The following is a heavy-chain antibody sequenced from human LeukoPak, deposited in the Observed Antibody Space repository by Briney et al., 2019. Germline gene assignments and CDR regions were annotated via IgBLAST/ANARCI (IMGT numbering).Heavy chain of an antibody. CDR2: ICGSGGST. J-gene: IGHJ4*02. V-gene: IGHV3-23*01. CDR3: AKDLVGDTAMVSGEFDY. Sequence: AGGSLRLSCAASGFTFSSYAMSWVRQAPGKGLEWVSAICGSGGSTYYADSVKGRFTISRDNSKNTLYLQMNSLRAEDTAVYYCAKDLVGDTAMVSGEFDYWGQGTLVTVSS. D-gene: IGHD5-18*01. CDR1: GFTFSSYA.